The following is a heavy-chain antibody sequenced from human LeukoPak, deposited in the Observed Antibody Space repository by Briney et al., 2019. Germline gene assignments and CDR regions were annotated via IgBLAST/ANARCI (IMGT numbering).Heavy chain of an antibody. CDR2: ISSSSSYI. V-gene: IGHV3-21*06. CDR1: GFTFGDYA. CDR3: ARVAEAAAFDY. Sequence: GGSLRLSCTASGFTFGDYAMSWVRQAPGKGLEGVSSISSSSSYIYYADSVKGRFTMSRDNAKNSLYLQMNSLRAEDTALYYCARVAEAAAFDYWGQGTLVTVSS. D-gene: IGHD6-13*01. J-gene: IGHJ4*02.